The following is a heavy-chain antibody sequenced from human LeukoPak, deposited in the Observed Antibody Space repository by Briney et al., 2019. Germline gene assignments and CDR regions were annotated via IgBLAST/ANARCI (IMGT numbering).Heavy chain of an antibody. CDR2: INPNSGGT. CDR1: GYTFIGYY. D-gene: IGHD5-24*01. J-gene: IGHJ4*02. CDR3: ARERGRWLQKFDY. Sequence: ASVKVSCKASGYTFIGYYMHWVRQAPGQGLEWMGWINPNSGGTNYAQKFQGRVTMTRDTSISTAYMELSRLRSDDTAVYYCARERGRWLQKFDYWGQGTLVTVSS. V-gene: IGHV1-2*02.